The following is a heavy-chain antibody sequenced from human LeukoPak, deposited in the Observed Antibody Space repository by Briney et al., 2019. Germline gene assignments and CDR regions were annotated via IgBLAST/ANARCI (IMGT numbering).Heavy chain of an antibody. D-gene: IGHD2-21*02. Sequence: SETLSLTCTVSSGSISSNNHYWGWIRQPQGKGLEWIGSIDYSGSTNYNPSLKSRVTMSVDTSKNQFSLKLSSVTAADTAVYYCAREAAIQGGYYFDYWGQGTLVTVSS. CDR1: SGSISSNNHY. CDR3: AREAAIQGGYYFDY. J-gene: IGHJ4*02. CDR2: IDYSGST. V-gene: IGHV4-39*07.